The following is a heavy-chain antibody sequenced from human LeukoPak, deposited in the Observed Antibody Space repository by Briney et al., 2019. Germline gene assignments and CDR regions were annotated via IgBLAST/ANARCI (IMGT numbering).Heavy chain of an antibody. D-gene: IGHD6-13*01. CDR1: GFTFSSYG. Sequence: GGSLRLSCAASGFTFSSYGMHWVRQAPGRGLEWVAFIRYDGSNKYYADSVKGRFTISRDNSKNTLYLQMNSLRAEDTAVYYCAKDLGAAAGTGYYYYYMDVWGKGTTVTVSS. J-gene: IGHJ6*03. CDR3: AKDLGAAAGTGYYYYYMDV. CDR2: IRYDGSNK. V-gene: IGHV3-30*02.